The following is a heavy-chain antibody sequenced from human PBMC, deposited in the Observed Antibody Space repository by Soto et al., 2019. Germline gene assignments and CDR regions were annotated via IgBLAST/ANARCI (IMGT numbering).Heavy chain of an antibody. Sequence: GGSLRLSCAASGFTFSSYGMHWVRQAPGKGLEWVAVISYDGSNKYYADSVKGRFTISRDNSKNTLYLQMNSLRSEDTAVYYCAREKDIVVVPAADRSIMDVWGKGTTVTVSS. CDR2: ISYDGSNK. J-gene: IGHJ6*03. CDR3: AREKDIVVVPAADRSIMDV. V-gene: IGHV3-30*03. D-gene: IGHD2-2*01. CDR1: GFTFSSYG.